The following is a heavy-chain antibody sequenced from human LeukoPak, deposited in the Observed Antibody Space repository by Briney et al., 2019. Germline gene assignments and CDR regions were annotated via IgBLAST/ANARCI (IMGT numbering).Heavy chain of an antibody. Sequence: PSETLSLTCAAYGVSFSGYYWSWIRQPPGKGLECVGEINHSGSTNYNPSLKSRVTISVDTSKNQFSLKLSSVTAADTAVYYWARVPKGGYSYGVFDYWGQGTLVTVSS. CDR3: ARVPKGGYSYGVFDY. J-gene: IGHJ4*02. CDR2: INHSGST. CDR1: GVSFSGYY. D-gene: IGHD5-18*01. V-gene: IGHV4-34*01.